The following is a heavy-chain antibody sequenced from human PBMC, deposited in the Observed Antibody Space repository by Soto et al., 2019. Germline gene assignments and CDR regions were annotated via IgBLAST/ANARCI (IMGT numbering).Heavy chain of an antibody. D-gene: IGHD6-19*01. CDR2: IKQDGSEK. V-gene: IGHV3-7*05. Sequence: GGSLRLSCAASGFTFSSYWMSWVRQAPGKGLEWVANIKQDGSEKYYVDSVKGRFTISRDNAKNSLYLQMNSLRAEDTAVYYCASGDPYGYSSGWYTDNWFDPWGQGTLVTVSS. J-gene: IGHJ5*02. CDR1: GFTFSSYW. CDR3: ASGDPYGYSSGWYTDNWFDP.